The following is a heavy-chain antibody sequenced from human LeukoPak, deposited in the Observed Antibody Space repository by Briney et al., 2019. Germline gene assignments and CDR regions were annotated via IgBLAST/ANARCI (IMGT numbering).Heavy chain of an antibody. CDR2: IRYDGSNK. J-gene: IGHJ4*02. Sequence: GGSLRLPCVASGFTFRSYVMHRVRQAPGKGLEWVACIRYDGSNKYYADSVKGRFTISRDNPKNTLYLQMNSLRAEDTAVYYCAKDRTAAGDYEDYWGQGTLVTVSS. CDR3: AKDRTAAGDYEDY. D-gene: IGHD6-13*01. CDR1: GFTFRSYV. V-gene: IGHV3-30*02.